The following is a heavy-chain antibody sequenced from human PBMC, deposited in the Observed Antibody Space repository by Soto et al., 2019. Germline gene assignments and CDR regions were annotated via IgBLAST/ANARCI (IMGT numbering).Heavy chain of an antibody. CDR3: ARDKASGYSSSWSNFDY. Sequence: QVQLVQSGAEVKKPGPSVKVSCKASGGTFSSYAISWVRQAPGQGLEWMGGIIPIFGTANYAQKFQGRVTITADESTSTAYMELSSLRSEDTAVYYCARDKASGYSSSWSNFDYWGQGTLVTVSS. V-gene: IGHV1-69*01. D-gene: IGHD6-13*01. CDR1: GGTFSSYA. J-gene: IGHJ4*02. CDR2: IIPIFGTA.